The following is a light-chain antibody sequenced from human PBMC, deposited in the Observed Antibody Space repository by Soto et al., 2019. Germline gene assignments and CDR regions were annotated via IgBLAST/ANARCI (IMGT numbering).Light chain of an antibody. CDR1: QTISSW. CDR2: KAS. Sequence: DIQMTQSPSTLSGSVGDRVTITCRASQTISSWLAWYQQKPGKAPKLLIYKASNLKSGVPSRFSGSGSGKEFTLTISSLQPDDFATYYCQHYNSYSEAFGQGTKVELK. J-gene: IGKJ1*01. CDR3: QHYNSYSEA. V-gene: IGKV1-5*03.